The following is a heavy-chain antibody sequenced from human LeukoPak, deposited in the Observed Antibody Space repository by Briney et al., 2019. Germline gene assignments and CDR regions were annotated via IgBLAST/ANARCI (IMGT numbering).Heavy chain of an antibody. CDR2: TYYSGST. Sequence: PSQTLSLTCTVSGGSISSGDYYWSWIRQPPGKGLEWIGYTYYSGSTYYNTSLKSRATISVDTSKNQFSLKLTSVTAADTAVYYCARPYYYDSRIDPWGQGTLVTVSS. V-gene: IGHV4-30-4*01. CDR3: ARPYYYDSRIDP. J-gene: IGHJ5*02. D-gene: IGHD3-22*01. CDR1: GGSISSGDYY.